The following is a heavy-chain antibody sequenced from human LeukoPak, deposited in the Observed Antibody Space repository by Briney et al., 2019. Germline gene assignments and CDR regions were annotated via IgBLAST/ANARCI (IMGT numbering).Heavy chain of an antibody. V-gene: IGHV3-48*03. Sequence: GGSLRLSRAASGFTFSSYEMNWVRQAPGKGLEWVSYISSSGSTIYYADSVKGRFTISRDNAKNSLYLQMNSLRAEDTAVYYCARAPVPAAMGYYYYYYMDVWGKGTTVTVSS. J-gene: IGHJ6*03. CDR2: ISSSGSTI. D-gene: IGHD2-2*01. CDR3: ARAPVPAAMGYYYYYYMDV. CDR1: GFTFSSYE.